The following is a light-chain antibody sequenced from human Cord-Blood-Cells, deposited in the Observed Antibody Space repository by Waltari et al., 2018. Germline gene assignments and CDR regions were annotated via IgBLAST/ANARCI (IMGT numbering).Light chain of an antibody. CDR3: CSYAGSYTFEV. J-gene: IGLJ3*02. CDR1: SSDVGGYNY. Sequence: QSALTQPRSVSGSPGQSVTISCTGTSSDVGGYNYVPWYQQPPGKAPKLMIYDVSKRPSGVPDRFSGSKSGNTASLTISGLQAEDEADYYCCSYAGSYTFEVFGGGTKLTVL. CDR2: DVS. V-gene: IGLV2-11*01.